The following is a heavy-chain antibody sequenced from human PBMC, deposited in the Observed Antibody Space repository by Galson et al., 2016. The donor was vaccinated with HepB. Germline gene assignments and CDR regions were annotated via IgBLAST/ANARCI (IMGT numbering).Heavy chain of an antibody. CDR3: ARDSFDILTGYYSRFFDC. CDR2: ISYDGSNI. D-gene: IGHD3-9*01. J-gene: IGHJ4*02. V-gene: IGHV3-30*19. CDR1: GFTFRTYN. Sequence: SLRLSCAASGFTFRTYNIHWVRQAPGKGPEWVAVISYDGSNIYYADSVKGRFTISRDNSKNTLYLQMNSLRAEDTAVYYCARDSFDILTGYYSRFFDCWGLGTLVTVSS.